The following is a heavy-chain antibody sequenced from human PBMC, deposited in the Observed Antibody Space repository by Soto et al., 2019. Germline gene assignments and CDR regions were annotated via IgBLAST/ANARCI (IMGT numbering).Heavy chain of an antibody. D-gene: IGHD3-3*01. V-gene: IGHV3-30-3*01. CDR2: ISYDGSNK. CDR3: ARNAPAESLRFLEWLTPMDV. Sequence: GGSLRLSCAASGFTFSSYAMHWVRQAPGKGLEWVAVISYDGSNKYYADSVKGRFTISRDNSKNTLYLQMNSLRAEDTAVYYCARNAPAESLRFLEWLTPMDVWGQGTTVTVSS. CDR1: GFTFSSYA. J-gene: IGHJ6*02.